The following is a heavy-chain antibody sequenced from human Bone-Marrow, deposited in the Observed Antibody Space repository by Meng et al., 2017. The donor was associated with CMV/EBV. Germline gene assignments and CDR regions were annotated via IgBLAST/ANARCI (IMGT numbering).Heavy chain of an antibody. V-gene: IGHV3-11*01. J-gene: IGHJ4*02. CDR1: GFTFSDYY. D-gene: IGHD3-3*01. Sequence: GESLKISCAASGFTFSDYYMTWIRQAPGKGLEWVSYISSSGSTIYYADSVKGRFTISRDNAKNSLYLQMNSLRAEDTAMYYCARVRDFWSGYYSDYWGQRTLVTFSS. CDR2: ISSSGSTI. CDR3: ARVRDFWSGYYSDY.